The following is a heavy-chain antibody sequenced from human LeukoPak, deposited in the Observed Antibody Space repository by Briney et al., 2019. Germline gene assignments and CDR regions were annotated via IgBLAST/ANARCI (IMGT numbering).Heavy chain of an antibody. CDR3: ARAPRTYYYDSRGPVHYFDD. CDR1: GYTFTGYY. D-gene: IGHD3-22*01. CDR2: VNPNSGGT. V-gene: IGHV1-2*02. J-gene: IGHJ4*02. Sequence: ASVKVSCKASGYTFTGYYMHWVRQAPGQGLEWMGWVNPNSGGTNYAQKFQGRVTMTRDTSISTAYMELSRLRSDDTAVYYCARAPRTYYYDSRGPVHYFDDWGQGTLVTVSS.